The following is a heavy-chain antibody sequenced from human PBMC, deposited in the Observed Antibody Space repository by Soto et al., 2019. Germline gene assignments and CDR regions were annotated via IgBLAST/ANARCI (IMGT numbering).Heavy chain of an antibody. CDR3: ARETPSAAAAYYSYGLDV. D-gene: IGHD6-13*01. CDR2: IIPVFGTG. CDR1: GGTFSSYF. V-gene: IGHV1-69*13. Sequence: ASVKVSCKVSGGTFSSYFINWVRQAPGQGLEWGGGIIPVFGTGSYAEKFQGRVTITADESTSTAYMELSRLRSDDTAVYYCARETPSAAAAYYSYGLDVWGQGTTVTVSS. J-gene: IGHJ6*02.